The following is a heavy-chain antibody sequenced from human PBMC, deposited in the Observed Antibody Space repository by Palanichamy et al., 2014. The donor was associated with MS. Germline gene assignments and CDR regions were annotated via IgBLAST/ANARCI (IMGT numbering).Heavy chain of an antibody. D-gene: IGHD6-6*01. CDR2: TYYRSKWFN. Sequence: QVQLQQSGPGLVKPSQTLSLTCAISGDSVSSNLATWNWIRQSPSRGLEWLGRTYYRSKWFNDYAISVKSRITINPDTSNNQFSLQLNSVTPEDTAVYYCARRGSSSSGLALDYWGQGTLVTVSS. CDR1: GDSVSSNLAT. CDR3: ARRGSSSSGLALDY. J-gene: IGHJ4*02. V-gene: IGHV6-1*01.